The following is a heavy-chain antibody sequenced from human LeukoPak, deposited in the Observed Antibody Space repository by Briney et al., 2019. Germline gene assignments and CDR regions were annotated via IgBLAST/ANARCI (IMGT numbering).Heavy chain of an antibody. J-gene: IGHJ4*02. V-gene: IGHV3-30*02. D-gene: IGHD3-22*01. Sequence: PGGSLRLSCAASGFTFSDHYMDWVRQAPGKGLEWVAFIRYDGNNKYYADSVKGRFTISRDNSKNTVYLQMNSLRAEDTAVYYCAKDPTHFRVWDDYDNTRLNYWGQGTLVTVSS. CDR3: AKDPTHFRVWDDYDNTRLNY. CDR2: IRYDGNNK. CDR1: GFTFSDHY.